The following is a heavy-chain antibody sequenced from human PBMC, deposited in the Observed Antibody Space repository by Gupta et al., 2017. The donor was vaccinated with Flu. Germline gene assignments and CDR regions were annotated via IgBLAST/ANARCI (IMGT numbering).Heavy chain of an antibody. D-gene: IGHD6-6*01. J-gene: IGHJ3*02. CDR3: VKDLVVVPEEVSGLPWPHDALHI. Sequence: MHWVRQAPGKGLEWLAVISFDGSQSHYADSLKGRITVSRDNSRNTLFLHLASLKLDDTAVYYCVKDLVVVPEEVSGLPWPHDALHIWGHGTTVVVSS. V-gene: IGHV3-30*18. CDR2: ISFDGSQS.